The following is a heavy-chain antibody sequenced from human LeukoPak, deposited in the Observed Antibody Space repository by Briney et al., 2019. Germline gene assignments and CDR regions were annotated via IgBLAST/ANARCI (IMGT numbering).Heavy chain of an antibody. J-gene: IGHJ2*01. V-gene: IGHV3-23*01. Sequence: GGSLRLTCAASGFTFSSYAMSWVRQAPGTALEWVSAISGSGGSTYYADSVKRRCTISRDNSKNTLYLQMNRLRAEDTAVYYCANEVAGWEYFDLWGRGTLVTVSS. CDR2: ISGSGGST. D-gene: IGHD6-19*01. CDR1: GFTFSSYA. CDR3: ANEVAGWEYFDL.